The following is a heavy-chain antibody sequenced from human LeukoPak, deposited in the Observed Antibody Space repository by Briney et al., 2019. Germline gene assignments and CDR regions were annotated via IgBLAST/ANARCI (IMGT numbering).Heavy chain of an antibody. CDR3: ARGNYGDYRPLYYFDY. Sequence: SVKVSCKASGGTFSSYAISWVRQAPGQGLEWMGGIIPIFGTANYAQKFQGRVTITADESTSTAYMELSSLRSDDTAVYYCARGNYGDYRPLYYFDYWGQGTLVTVSS. V-gene: IGHV1-69*13. CDR1: GGTFSSYA. D-gene: IGHD4-17*01. J-gene: IGHJ4*02. CDR2: IIPIFGTA.